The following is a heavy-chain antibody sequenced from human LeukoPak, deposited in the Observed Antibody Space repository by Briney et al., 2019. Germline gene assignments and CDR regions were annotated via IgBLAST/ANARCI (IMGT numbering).Heavy chain of an antibody. J-gene: IGHJ4*02. CDR3: ARVTRRRDGYNYGDY. CDR2: ISSSGSTI. CDR1: GFTFSSYE. D-gene: IGHD5-24*01. V-gene: IGHV3-48*03. Sequence: PGGSLRLSCAASGFTFSSYEMNWVRQAPGKGLEWVSYISSSGSTIYYADSVKSRFTISRDNAKNSLYLQMNSLRAEDTAVYYCARVTRRRDGYNYGDYWGQGTLVTVSS.